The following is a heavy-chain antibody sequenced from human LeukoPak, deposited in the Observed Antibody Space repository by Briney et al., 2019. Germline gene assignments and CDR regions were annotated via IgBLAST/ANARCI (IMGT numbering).Heavy chain of an antibody. CDR1: GGSFSGYY. V-gene: IGHV4-34*01. D-gene: IGHD1-26*01. CDR3: ARGWSYSDLGY. CDR2: INHSGST. J-gene: IGHJ4*02. Sequence: SETLSLTCAVYGGSFSGYYWSWIRQPPGKGLEWIGEINHSGSTYYNPSLKSRVTISVDTSKNQFSLKLSSVTAADTAVYYCARGWSYSDLGYWGQGTLVTVSS.